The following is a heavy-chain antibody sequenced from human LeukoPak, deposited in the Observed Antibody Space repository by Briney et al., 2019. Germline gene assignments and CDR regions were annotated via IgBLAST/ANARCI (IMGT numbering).Heavy chain of an antibody. Sequence: GGSLRLSCAASGFRFDDYGMSWVRQAPGKGLEWVGRIRSKTNNYATQYGASVSGRFTISRDDSTSTAYLQMNTLKTEDTAVYYCARHSAPYCSGDICYSGDYWGQGILVIVSS. D-gene: IGHD2-15*01. CDR2: IRSKTNNYAT. V-gene: IGHV3-73*01. CDR3: ARHSAPYCSGDICYSGDY. J-gene: IGHJ4*02. CDR1: GFRFDDYG.